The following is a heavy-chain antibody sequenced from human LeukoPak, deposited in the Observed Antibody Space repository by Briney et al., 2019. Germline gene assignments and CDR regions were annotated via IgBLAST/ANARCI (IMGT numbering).Heavy chain of an antibody. CDR1: GFTFSSYA. J-gene: IGHJ6*03. CDR2: ISGSGGST. D-gene: IGHD5-24*01. V-gene: IGHV3-23*01. CDR3: AKGDSPTYYYMDV. Sequence: PGGSLRLSCAASGFTFSSYAMSWVRQAPGKGLEGVSAISGSGGSTYYADSVKGRFTISRDNSKNTLYLQMNSLRAEDTAVYYCAKGDSPTYYYMDVWGKGTTVTVSS.